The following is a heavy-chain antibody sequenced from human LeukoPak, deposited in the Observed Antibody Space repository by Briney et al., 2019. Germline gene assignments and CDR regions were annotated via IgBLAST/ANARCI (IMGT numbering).Heavy chain of an antibody. Sequence: SETLSLTCTVSGGSISSGSYYWSWIRQPAGKGLEWIGRIYTSGSTNYNPYLKSRVTISVDTSKNQFSLKLSSVTAADTAVYYCASTSRLSRLTMATTPNFDYWGQGTLVTVSS. V-gene: IGHV4-61*02. D-gene: IGHD5-24*01. CDR3: ASTSRLSRLTMATTPNFDY. CDR1: GGSISSGSYY. CDR2: IYTSGST. J-gene: IGHJ4*02.